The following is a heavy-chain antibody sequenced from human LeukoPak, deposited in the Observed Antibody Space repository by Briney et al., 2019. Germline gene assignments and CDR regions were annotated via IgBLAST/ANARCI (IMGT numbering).Heavy chain of an antibody. CDR3: ARDGGSSDYYGSGSYYKYFDY. V-gene: IGHV3-21*01. CDR1: GFTFSSYS. D-gene: IGHD3-10*01. Sequence: GGSLRLSCAASGFTFSSYSMNWVRQAPGKGLEWVSSISSSSSYIYYADSVKGRFTISRDNAKNSLYLQMNSLRAEDTAVYYCARDGGSSDYYGSGSYYKYFDYWGQGTLVTVSS. J-gene: IGHJ4*02. CDR2: ISSSSSYI.